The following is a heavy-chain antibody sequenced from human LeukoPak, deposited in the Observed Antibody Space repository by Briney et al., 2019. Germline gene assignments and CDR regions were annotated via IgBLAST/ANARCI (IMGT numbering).Heavy chain of an antibody. CDR3: ARLRGSYGGDAFDI. Sequence: SETLSLTCTVSGDSISNSRYSWGWIRQPPGKGLEWIGTTSYSGSAYYNPSPKSRVTISVDTSKNQFSLKLSSVTAADTAVFYCARLRGSYGGDAFDIWGQGTMVTVSS. CDR1: GDSISNSRYS. CDR2: TSYSGSA. V-gene: IGHV4-39*01. D-gene: IGHD1-26*01. J-gene: IGHJ3*02.